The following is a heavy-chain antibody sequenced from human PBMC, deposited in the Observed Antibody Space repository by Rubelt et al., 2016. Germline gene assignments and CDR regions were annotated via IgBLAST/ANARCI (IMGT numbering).Heavy chain of an antibody. CDR2: ISYDGSKE. CDR1: GFTFSSYA. CDR3: AKGTTMISGFDP. V-gene: IGHV3-30*04. D-gene: IGHD3-22*01. Sequence: QVQLVESGGGVVQPGRSLRLSCAASGFTFSSYAMHWVRQAPGKGLEWVAVISYDGSKEYYIDSVKGRFTISRDNSNNTLYLEMTNLRPEDTAVYYGAKGTTMISGFDPLGQGTLVTGSS. J-gene: IGHJ5*02.